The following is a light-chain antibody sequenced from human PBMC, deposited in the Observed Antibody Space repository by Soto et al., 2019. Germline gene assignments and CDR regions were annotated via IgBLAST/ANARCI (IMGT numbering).Light chain of an antibody. CDR3: SSYAGSSNV. J-gene: IGLJ1*01. V-gene: IGLV2-8*01. CDR1: SSDVGGYNY. Sequence: QAVLTQPPSASGSPGQSVAISCTGTSSDVGGYNYVSWYQQHPGKAPKLMIYEVNKRPSGVPDRFSGSKSGNTDALTVSGLQAEDEADYYCSSYAGSSNVFGTGTKVTVL. CDR2: EVN.